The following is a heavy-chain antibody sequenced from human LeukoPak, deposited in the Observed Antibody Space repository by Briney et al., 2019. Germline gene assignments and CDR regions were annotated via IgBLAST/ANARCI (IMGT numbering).Heavy chain of an antibody. CDR1: GGSFSGYY. CDR3: ARGSHSSWYYYNRPHYYYGMDV. V-gene: IGHV4-34*01. CDR2: INHSGST. Sequence: PSETLSLTCAVYGGSFSGYYWSWIRQPPGKGLEWIGEINHSGSTNYNPSLKSRVTISVDTSKNQFSLKLSSVTAADTAVYYCARGSHSSWYYYNRPHYYYGMDVWGQGTTVTVSS. D-gene: IGHD6-13*01. J-gene: IGHJ6*02.